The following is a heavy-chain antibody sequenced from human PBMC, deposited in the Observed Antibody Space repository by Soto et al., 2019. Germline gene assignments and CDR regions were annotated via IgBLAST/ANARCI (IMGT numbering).Heavy chain of an antibody. Sequence: EVQLVESGGGLVKPGGSLRLSCAASGFTFSSYSMDWVRQAPGKGLEWISSISSSSSYIYYADSVKGRFTISRDNAKNSLYLQMNSLRAEGTAVYYCARDSCSSTSCYGSWGQGTLVTVSS. J-gene: IGHJ4*02. CDR3: ARDSCSSTSCYGS. CDR1: GFTFSSYS. V-gene: IGHV3-21*01. CDR2: ISSSSSYI. D-gene: IGHD2-2*01.